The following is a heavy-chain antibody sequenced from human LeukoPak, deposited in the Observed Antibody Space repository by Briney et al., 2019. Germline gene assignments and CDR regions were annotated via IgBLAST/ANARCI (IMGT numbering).Heavy chain of an antibody. CDR2: INHSGST. J-gene: IGHJ4*02. CDR3: ATSTAMGTNFDY. CDR1: GGSFSGYY. V-gene: IGHV4-34*01. D-gene: IGHD5-18*01. Sequence: SETLSLTCAVYGGSFSGYYWSWIRQPPGKGLEWIGEINHSGSTNYNPSLKSRVTISVDTSKNQFPLKLSSVTAADTAVYYCATSTAMGTNFDYWGQGTLVTVSS.